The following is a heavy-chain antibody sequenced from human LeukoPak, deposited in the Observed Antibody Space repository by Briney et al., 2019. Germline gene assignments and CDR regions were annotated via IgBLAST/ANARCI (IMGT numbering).Heavy chain of an antibody. V-gene: IGHV4-61*02. J-gene: IGHJ3*02. CDR1: AGSINSGDYY. CDR2: IYSPGTN. D-gene: IGHD3-22*01. Sequence: SETLSLTCTVSAGSINSGDYYWRWIRQPAGTGLEWIGRIYSPGTNYNYNPSVKSRVTISIDTSKNQFSLKLTSVTAADTAVYYCARGIGTSYDSSRDAFDIWGQGTMVTVSS. CDR3: ARGIGTSYDSSRDAFDI.